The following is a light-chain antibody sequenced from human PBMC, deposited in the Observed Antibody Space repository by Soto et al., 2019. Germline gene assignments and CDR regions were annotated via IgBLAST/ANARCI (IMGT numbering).Light chain of an antibody. J-gene: IGKJ1*01. CDR2: SAS. CDR1: QRVGSY. Sequence: DIQMTQSPSSLSASVGDRVTITCRASQRVGSYLNWYQQKPGKAPTLLIYSASELQSGVSSRFSGSGSGTDFTLTIRNLQPEDFAVYYCQQSQNTPLTFGQGTKMEI. V-gene: IGKV1-39*01. CDR3: QQSQNTPLT.